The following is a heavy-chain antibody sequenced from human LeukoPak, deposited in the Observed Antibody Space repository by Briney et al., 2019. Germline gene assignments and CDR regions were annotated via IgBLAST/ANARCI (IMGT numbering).Heavy chain of an antibody. CDR3: AKDSVVRNTGSYYFAS. CDR2: VSGDGRTT. Sequence: GGSLRLSCAASGFTLNNYAMSWVRQVPGKGLEWVSAVSGDGRTTHYVDSVKGRFTISKDNSRNTLYLQMSSLRAEDTAIYYCAKDSVVRNTGSYYFASWGQGTLVTVSS. V-gene: IGHV3-23*01. CDR1: GFTLNNYA. J-gene: IGHJ4*02. D-gene: IGHD1-26*01.